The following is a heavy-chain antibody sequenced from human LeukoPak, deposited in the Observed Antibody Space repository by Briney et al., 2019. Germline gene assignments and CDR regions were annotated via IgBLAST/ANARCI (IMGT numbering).Heavy chain of an antibody. CDR1: GGSFNDHY. J-gene: IGHJ4*02. V-gene: IGHV4-34*01. D-gene: IGHD2-2*01. Sequence: SETLSLTCAVYGGSFNDHYWTYIRQPPGKGREWIGESTQRGNINYNPSLKSRVTISVATSKSQFSLKLTSVTAAHTAVYYCARGRTGAAALDFWGPGTLVTVSS. CDR3: ARGRTGAAALDF. CDR2: STQRGNI.